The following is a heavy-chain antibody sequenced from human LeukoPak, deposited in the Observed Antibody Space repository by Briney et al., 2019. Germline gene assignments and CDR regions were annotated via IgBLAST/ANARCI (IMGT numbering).Heavy chain of an antibody. V-gene: IGHV3-21*01. CDR1: GFTLSSYS. J-gene: IGHJ5*02. D-gene: IGHD1-26*01. CDR3: VREGGNSGIYPLDP. Sequence: GSLRLSCEASGFTLSSYSMNWVRQAPGKGLEWVAFISSSSSRIYYADSVKGRFTISRDNAKKSLYLQMNNLRAEDTAVYYCVREGGNSGIYPLDPWGQGTLVIVSS. CDR2: ISSSSSRI.